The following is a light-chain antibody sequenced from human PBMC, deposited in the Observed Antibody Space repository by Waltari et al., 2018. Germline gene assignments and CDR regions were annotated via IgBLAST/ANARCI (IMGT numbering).Light chain of an antibody. CDR3: TSYAGSSKGV. CDR2: AVS. Sequence: QSALTQPASVSGSPGQSITISCTGTSSDVGNYKRVSWYQQHPGKAPKLMIYAVSQRPSGVSDRFSGSKSGDMASLTITGLRPEDEAEYFCTSYAGSSKGVFGGGTKVTVL. CDR1: SSDVGNYKR. V-gene: IGLV2-23*02. J-gene: IGLJ2*01.